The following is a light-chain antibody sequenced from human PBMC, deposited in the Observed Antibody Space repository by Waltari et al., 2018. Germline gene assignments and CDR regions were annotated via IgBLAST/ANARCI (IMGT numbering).Light chain of an antibody. Sequence: QSGLPPPPSVSGAPRPRVTIPCTGTRSNLPGGYALPRYQLLPGTAPKLLIYGNSNRPSGVPDRFSGSKSGTSASLAITGLQAEDEAGYYCQSYDSSLSGSVFGGGTKLTVL. J-gene: IGLJ2*01. CDR1: RSNLPGGYA. CDR3: QSYDSSLSGSV. CDR2: GNS. V-gene: IGLV1-40*01.